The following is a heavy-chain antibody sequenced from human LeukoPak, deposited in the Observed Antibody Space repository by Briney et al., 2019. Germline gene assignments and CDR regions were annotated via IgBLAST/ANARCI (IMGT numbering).Heavy chain of an antibody. CDR3: AKLPLTGFLGGRDRRRNFDY. CDR2: IYYSGST. Sequence: SETLSLTCTVSGGSISSSSYYWGWIRQPPGKGLEWIGSIYYSGSTYYKPSLKSRVTISVDTSKNQFSLKLSSVTAADTAIYYCAKLPLTGFLGGRDRRRNFDYWGQGILVTVSS. CDR1: GGSISSSSYY. V-gene: IGHV4-39*01. D-gene: IGHD3-9*01. J-gene: IGHJ4*02.